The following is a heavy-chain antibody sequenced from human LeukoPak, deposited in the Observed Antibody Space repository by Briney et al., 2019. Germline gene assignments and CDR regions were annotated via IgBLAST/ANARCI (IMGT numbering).Heavy chain of an antibody. V-gene: IGHV3-23*01. CDR2: ISGSGDST. Sequence: GGSLRLSCVASGFTFSSFAMSWVRQAPGKGLEWVSAISGSGDSTLYADSVKGRFTISRDNSKNTLYLRMNSLRAGDTAAYYCTKGLTPDYWGQGTLVTVSS. J-gene: IGHJ4*02. D-gene: IGHD4-23*01. CDR3: TKGLTPDY. CDR1: GFTFSSFA.